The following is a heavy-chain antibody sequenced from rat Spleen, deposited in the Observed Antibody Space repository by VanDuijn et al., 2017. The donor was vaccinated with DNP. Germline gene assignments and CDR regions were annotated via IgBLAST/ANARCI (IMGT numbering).Heavy chain of an antibody. D-gene: IGHD1-11*01. CDR1: GFTFSDFH. Sequence: EVHLVESGGGLVQPGRSLKLSCAASGFTFSDFHMAWVRQAPQKGLEWVATIFYDETRTYYRDSVKGRFTVSRDNTKNTLYLQMNSLRSEDTATYYCATGVYGGYADWFTYWGQGTLVTVSS. J-gene: IGHJ3*01. V-gene: IGHV5S10*01. CDR2: IFYDETRT. CDR3: ATGVYGGYADWFTY.